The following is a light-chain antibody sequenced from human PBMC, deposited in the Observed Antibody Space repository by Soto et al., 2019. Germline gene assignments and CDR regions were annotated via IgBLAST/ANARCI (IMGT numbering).Light chain of an antibody. J-gene: IGKJ2*01. V-gene: IGKV3-20*01. Sequence: ESVLTQSPGTLSLSPGERATLSCRASQSVSSSYLAWYQQKPGQAPRLLIYGASSRAYGIPDRFSGSGSGTDFTLTISRLEPEDFAVYYCQQYDTSPYTFGQGTKLQIK. CDR1: QSVSSSY. CDR3: QQYDTSPYT. CDR2: GAS.